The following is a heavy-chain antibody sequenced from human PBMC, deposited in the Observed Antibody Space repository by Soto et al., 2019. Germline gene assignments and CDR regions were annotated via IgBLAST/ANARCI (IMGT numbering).Heavy chain of an antibody. CDR1: GDSIITFY. J-gene: IGHJ4*02. D-gene: IGHD3-22*01. V-gene: IGHV4-59*01. CDR3: ARGRTVRNYADDSSDYFYFFDY. Sequence: SETLSLTCTVSGDSIITFYWGWMRQSPGKELEWIGYVYYTGSTNYNPSLKSRVTISVDRSKNQFSLKLTSVNAADTAVYYCARGRTVRNYADDSSDYFYFFDYWGQGTQVTVSS. CDR2: VYYTGST.